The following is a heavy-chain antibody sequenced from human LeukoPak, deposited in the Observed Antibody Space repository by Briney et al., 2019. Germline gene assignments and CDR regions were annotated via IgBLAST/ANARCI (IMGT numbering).Heavy chain of an antibody. D-gene: IGHD2-2*01. CDR3: ARGLDNVVVPAAHI. V-gene: IGHV1-2*02. CDR2: INPNSGGT. J-gene: IGHJ3*02. CDR1: GYTFTGYY. Sequence: ASVKVSCKASGYTFTGYYMHWVRQAPGQGLEWMGWINPNSGGTNYAQEFQGRVTMTRDTSISTAYMELSRLRSDDTAVYYCARGLDNVVVPAAHIWGQGTMVTVSS.